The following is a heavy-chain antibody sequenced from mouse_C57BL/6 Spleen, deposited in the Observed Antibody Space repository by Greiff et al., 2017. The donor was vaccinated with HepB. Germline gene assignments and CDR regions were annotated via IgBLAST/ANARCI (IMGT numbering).Heavy chain of an antibody. V-gene: IGHV1-15*01. CDR2: IDPETGGT. J-gene: IGHJ2*01. CDR1: GYTFTDYE. Sequence: VQLQQSGAELVRPGASVTLSCKASGYTFTDYEMHWVKQTPVHGLEWIGAIDPETGGTAYNQKFKGKAILTADKSSSTAYMELRSLTSEDSAVYYCTREGLTMITYLDYWGQGTTLTVSS. CDR3: TREGLTMITYLDY. D-gene: IGHD2-4*01.